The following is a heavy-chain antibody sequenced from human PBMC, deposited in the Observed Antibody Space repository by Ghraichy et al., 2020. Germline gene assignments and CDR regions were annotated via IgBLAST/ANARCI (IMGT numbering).Heavy chain of an antibody. CDR2: IIPIFGTA. Sequence: SVKVSCKASGGTFSSYAISWVRQAPGQGLEWMGGIIPIFGTANYAQKFQGRVTITADESTSTAYMELSSLRSEDTAVYYCARGLSGGYCSSTSCYDYGMDVWGQGTTVTVSS. J-gene: IGHJ6*02. CDR3: ARGLSGGYCSSTSCYDYGMDV. D-gene: IGHD2-2*01. CDR1: GGTFSSYA. V-gene: IGHV1-69*13.